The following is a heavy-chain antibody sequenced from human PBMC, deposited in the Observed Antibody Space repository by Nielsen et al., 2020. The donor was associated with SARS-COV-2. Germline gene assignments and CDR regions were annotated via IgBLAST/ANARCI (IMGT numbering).Heavy chain of an antibody. CDR2: ISAYNGNT. V-gene: IGHV1-18*01. CDR3: AREGYSGYDLGY. Sequence: WVRQAPGQGLEWMGWISAYNGNTDYPQKLQGRVTMTTDTSTSTAYMELRSLRSDDTAVYYCAREGYSGYDLGYWGQGTLVTVSS. J-gene: IGHJ4*02. D-gene: IGHD5-12*01.